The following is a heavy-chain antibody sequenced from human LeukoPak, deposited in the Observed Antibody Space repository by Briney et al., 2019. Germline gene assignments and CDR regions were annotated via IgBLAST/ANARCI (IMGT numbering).Heavy chain of an antibody. V-gene: IGHV3-33*03. Sequence: GRSLRLSCSASGFTFRNYGMHWVRQAPGKGLEWVAAIWYDGTHEFYVDSVKSRFTISRDNSKNTLFLEMNSLRAEDTAVYYCAKDAEDFGDSYFDHWGQGALVTVSS. J-gene: IGHJ4*02. D-gene: IGHD2-21*02. CDR2: IWYDGTHE. CDR3: AKDAEDFGDSYFDH. CDR1: GFTFRNYG.